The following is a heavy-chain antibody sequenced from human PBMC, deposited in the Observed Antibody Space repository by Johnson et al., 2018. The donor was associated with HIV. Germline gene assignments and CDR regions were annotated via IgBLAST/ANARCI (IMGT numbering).Heavy chain of an antibody. V-gene: IGHV3-7*01. CDR2: IKQDGSEK. J-gene: IGHJ3*02. CDR3: ARLPSGYSRDDLDI. D-gene: IGHD5-18*01. CDR1: GFTFSSSW. Sequence: EKLVESGGGVVQPGRSLRLSCAASGFTFSSSWMHWVCQAPEKGLEWVANIKQDGSEKYYADSVKGRFTISRDNSKSTLNLQINSLRPEDTAVYYCARLPSGYSRDDLDIWGQGTMVTVSS.